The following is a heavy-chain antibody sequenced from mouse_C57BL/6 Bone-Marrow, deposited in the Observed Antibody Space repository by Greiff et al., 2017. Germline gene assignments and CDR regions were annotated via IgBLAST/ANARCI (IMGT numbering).Heavy chain of an antibody. Sequence: QVQLKQPGAELVRPGSSVKLSCKASGYTFTSYWMDWVKQRPGQGLEWIGNIYPSDSETHYNQKFKDKATLTVAKSSSTAYMQLSSLTSEDSAVYYCARKTAQVYFDDWGQGTTVTVSS. J-gene: IGHJ2*01. CDR1: GYTFTSYW. CDR2: IYPSDSET. D-gene: IGHD3-2*02. V-gene: IGHV1-61*01. CDR3: ARKTAQVYFDD.